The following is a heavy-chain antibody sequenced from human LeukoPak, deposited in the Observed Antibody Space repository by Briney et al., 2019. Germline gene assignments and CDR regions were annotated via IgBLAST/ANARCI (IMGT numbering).Heavy chain of an antibody. D-gene: IGHD4-23*01. J-gene: IGHJ4*02. CDR3: ARDSVAHYGGFDY. Sequence: SETLSLTCTVSGGSISSGGYYWSWIRQHPGKGLEWTGYIYYSGSTYYNPSLKSRVTISVDTSKNQFSLKLSSVTAADTAVYYCARDSVAHYGGFDYWGQGTLVTVSS. CDR1: GGSISSGGYY. V-gene: IGHV4-31*03. CDR2: IYYSGST.